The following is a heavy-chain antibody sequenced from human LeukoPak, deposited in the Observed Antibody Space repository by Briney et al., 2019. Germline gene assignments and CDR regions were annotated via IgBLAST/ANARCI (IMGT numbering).Heavy chain of an antibody. CDR3: ARDRSRKYYYYGMDV. CDR1: GFTFSDYY. V-gene: IGHV3-66*01. CDR2: IYSDGST. Sequence: PGGSLRLSCAASGFTFSDYYMSWVRQAPGKGLEWVSVIYSDGSTYYADSVKGRFTISKDNSKNTLYLQMNSLRAEDTAVYYCARDRSRKYYYYGMDVWGQGTTVTVSS. D-gene: IGHD6-13*01. J-gene: IGHJ6*02.